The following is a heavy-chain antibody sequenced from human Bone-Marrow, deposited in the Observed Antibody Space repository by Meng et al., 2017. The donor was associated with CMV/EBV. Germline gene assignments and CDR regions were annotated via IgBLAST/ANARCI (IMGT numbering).Heavy chain of an antibody. J-gene: IGHJ4*02. CDR1: GFTFSSYA. D-gene: IGHD4-11*01. Sequence: GESLKISCAASGFTFSSYAMHWVRQAPGKGLEWVSVIYSGGSTYYADSVKGRFTISRDNSKNTLYLQMNSLRAEDTAVYYCARAGYSNEFDYWGQGTMVTVSS. CDR3: ARAGYSNEFDY. CDR2: IYSGGST. V-gene: IGHV3-53*01.